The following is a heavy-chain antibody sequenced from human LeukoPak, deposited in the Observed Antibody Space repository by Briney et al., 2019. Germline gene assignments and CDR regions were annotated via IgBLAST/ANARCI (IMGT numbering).Heavy chain of an antibody. V-gene: IGHV3-66*01. Sequence: GGSLSLSCAASGFTVCSNYMSGVCQAPREGLEWVSVIYSGGSTYYAYSVKGRFTISRDNSKNTLYLQMNSLRAEDTAVYYCARSYYDSSGYHEFDYWGQGTLVTVSS. CDR1: GFTVCSNY. J-gene: IGHJ4*02. D-gene: IGHD3-22*01. CDR2: IYSGGST. CDR3: ARSYYDSSGYHEFDY.